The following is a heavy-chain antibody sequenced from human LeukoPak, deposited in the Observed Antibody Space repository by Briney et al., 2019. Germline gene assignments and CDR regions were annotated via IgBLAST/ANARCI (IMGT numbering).Heavy chain of an antibody. V-gene: IGHV3-23*01. J-gene: IGHJ4*02. CDR2: ISGSGGST. D-gene: IGHD1-20*01. Sequence: GGSLRLFCAASGFTFSSYAMRWVRQAPGKGLEWVSAISGSGGSTYYADSVKGRFTISRDNSKNTLYLQMNSLRAEDTAVYYCAKKTSITGTTGNLGYWGQGTLVTVSS. CDR1: GFTFSSYA. CDR3: AKKTSITGTTGNLGY.